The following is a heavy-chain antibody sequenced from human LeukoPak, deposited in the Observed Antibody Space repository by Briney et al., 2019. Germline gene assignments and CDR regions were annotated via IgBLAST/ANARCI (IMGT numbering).Heavy chain of an antibody. J-gene: IGHJ4*02. CDR3: AKGDGYYYDSSGYSLGY. CDR1: GLTFSSYA. Sequence: GGSLRLSCAASGLTFSSYAMSWVRQAPGKGLEWVSAISGSGGSTYYADSVKGRFTISRDNSKNTLYLQMNSLRAEDTAVYYCAKGDGYYYDSSGYSLGYWGQGTLVTVSS. D-gene: IGHD3-22*01. CDR2: ISGSGGST. V-gene: IGHV3-23*01.